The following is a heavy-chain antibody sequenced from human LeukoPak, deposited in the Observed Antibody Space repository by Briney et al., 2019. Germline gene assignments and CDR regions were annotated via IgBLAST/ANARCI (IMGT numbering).Heavy chain of an antibody. V-gene: IGHV3-7*01. D-gene: IGHD3-10*01. CDR2: IKQDGSEK. CDR1: GFTFSRYW. J-gene: IGHJ4*02. Sequence: GGSLRLSCAASGFTFSRYWMSWVRQAPGKGLEWVANIKQDGSEKYYVDSVKGRFTISRDNAKNSLYLQMNSLRAEDTAVYYCARVFGSGKKGFDYWGQGTLVTVSS. CDR3: ARVFGSGKKGFDY.